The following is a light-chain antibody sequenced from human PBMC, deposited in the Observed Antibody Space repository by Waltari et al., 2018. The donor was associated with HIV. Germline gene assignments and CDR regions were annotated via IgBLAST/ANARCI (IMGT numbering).Light chain of an antibody. Sequence: QSALTQPASVSGSPGQSITISCTGTSSDVGGYNYVSWYQQHAGKAPKLMSYDVSNRPSVVANRCSGSKSGNTASMTISGLQAEDEADYYCSSYTSSSTLVFGGGTKLTFL. CDR3: SSYTSSSTLV. CDR1: SSDVGGYNY. CDR2: DVS. V-gene: IGLV2-14*01. J-gene: IGLJ2*01.